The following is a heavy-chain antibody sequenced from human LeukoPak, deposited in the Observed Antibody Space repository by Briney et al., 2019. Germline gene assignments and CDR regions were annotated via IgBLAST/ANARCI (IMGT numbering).Heavy chain of an antibody. J-gene: IGHJ4*02. CDR2: FAPEDGET. D-gene: IGHD1-1*01. V-gene: IGHV1-24*01. Sequence: ASVKVSCKVFGNTLTELSMHWVRQAPGKGLESMGGFAPEDGETIYAQQFQGRLTMTEDTSTDTVYMELSRLTSEDTAVYYCTTGRRYQLYDYWGQGTLVTVSS. CDR3: TTGRRYQLYDY. CDR1: GNTLTELS.